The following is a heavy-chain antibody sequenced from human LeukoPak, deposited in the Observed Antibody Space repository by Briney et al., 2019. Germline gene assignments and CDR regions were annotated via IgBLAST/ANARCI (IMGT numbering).Heavy chain of an antibody. Sequence: ASVKVSCKASAYAFTSYAINWVRQAPGQGLEWMGWMNPNSGNTGYAQKFQGRNTMTRNTSISTAYMELSSLRSEDTAVYYCAGVRYLSDYYGSGSHRGFDYWGQGTLVTVSS. V-gene: IGHV1-8*01. CDR1: AYAFTSYA. J-gene: IGHJ4*02. CDR3: AGVRYLSDYYGSGSHRGFDY. CDR2: MNPNSGNT. D-gene: IGHD3-10*01.